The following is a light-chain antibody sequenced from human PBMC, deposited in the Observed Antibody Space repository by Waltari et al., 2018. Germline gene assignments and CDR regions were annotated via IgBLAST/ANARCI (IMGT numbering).Light chain of an antibody. CDR1: SSDVGGYNY. V-gene: IGLV2-14*01. Sequence: QSALTQPASVSGSPGQSITISCTGTSSDVGGYNYGSRNQQHPGKAPQLMIYESFNRPSGVSNRFSGSKSGNTASLTISGLQAEDEADYYCNSYTTSSTQVFGTGTKVTVL. J-gene: IGLJ1*01. CDR2: ESF. CDR3: NSYTTSSTQV.